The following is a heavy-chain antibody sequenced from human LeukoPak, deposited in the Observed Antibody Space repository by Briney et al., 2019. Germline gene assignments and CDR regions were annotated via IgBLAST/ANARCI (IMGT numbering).Heavy chain of an antibody. J-gene: IGHJ4*02. V-gene: IGHV5-51*01. CDR1: GYSFTTYW. Sequence: GESLKISCKASGYSFTTYWIGWARQMPGKGLEWMGIIYPGDSDTRYSPSFQGQVTISADKFLTTAYLQWSSLEASDSAMYYCARRDSGFEFFDYWGQGTLVTVSS. D-gene: IGHD5-12*01. CDR2: IYPGDSDT. CDR3: ARRDSGFEFFDY.